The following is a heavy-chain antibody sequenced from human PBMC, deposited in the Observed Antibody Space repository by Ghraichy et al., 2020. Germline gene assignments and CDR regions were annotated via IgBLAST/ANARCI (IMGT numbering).Heavy chain of an antibody. CDR1: GGSISSGGYY. J-gene: IGHJ4*02. CDR3: ARRNSGSYYESEAMEFDY. D-gene: IGHD1-26*01. Sequence: SQTLSLTCTVSGGSISSGGYYWSWIRQHPGKGLEWIGYIYYSGSTYYNPSLKSRVTISVDTSKNQFSLKLSSVTAADTAVYYCARRNSGSYYESEAMEFDYWGQGTLVTVSS. CDR2: IYYSGST. V-gene: IGHV4-31*03.